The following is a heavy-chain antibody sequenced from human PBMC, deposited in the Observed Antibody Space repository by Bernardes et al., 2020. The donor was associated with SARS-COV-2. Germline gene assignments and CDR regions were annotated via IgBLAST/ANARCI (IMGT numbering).Heavy chain of an antibody. Sequence: SEPLSLTCTVSGGSISSSSYYWGWIRQPPGKGLEWIGSIYYSGSTYYNPSLKSRVTISVDTSKNQFSLKLSSVTAADTAVYYCARLFPGTVLYYFDYWGQGTLVTVSS. CDR2: IYYSGST. V-gene: IGHV4-39*01. D-gene: IGHD6-13*01. CDR1: GGSISSSSYY. J-gene: IGHJ4*02. CDR3: ARLFPGTVLYYFDY.